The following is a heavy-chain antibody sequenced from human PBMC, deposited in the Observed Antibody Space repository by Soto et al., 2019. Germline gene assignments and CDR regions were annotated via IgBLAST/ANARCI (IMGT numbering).Heavy chain of an antibody. J-gene: IGHJ4*02. Sequence: EVQLVESGGGLVQPGGSLRLSCAASGFTFSSYWMSWVRQAPGKGLEWVANIKQDGSERYYVDSVTGRFTIPRDNAKNPWFMKMNSREAADRAVYYCAGGGSSTRFMDYWGQGTLVTVSS. V-gene: IGHV3-7*03. CDR1: GFTFSSYW. D-gene: IGHD2-2*01. CDR2: IKQDGSER. CDR3: AGGGSSTRFMDY.